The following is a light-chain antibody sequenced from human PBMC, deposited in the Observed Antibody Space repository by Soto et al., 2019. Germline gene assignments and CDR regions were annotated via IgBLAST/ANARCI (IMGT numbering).Light chain of an antibody. J-gene: IGLJ2*01. CDR3: SAYTNANTLT. CDR2: DVN. V-gene: IGLV2-14*03. Sequence: QSALTQPASVSGSPGQSVTISCTGTSNDIGAYDYVSWYQQVPGKAPKLLIFDVNYRPSEISRRFSGSKSGNSASLTISALQPADKADYYCSAYTNANTLTFGGGTKLTVL. CDR1: SNDIGAYDY.